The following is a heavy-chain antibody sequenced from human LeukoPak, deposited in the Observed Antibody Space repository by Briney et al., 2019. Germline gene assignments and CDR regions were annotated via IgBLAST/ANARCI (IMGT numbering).Heavy chain of an antibody. CDR1: GIPFTNAW. Sequence: GGSLRLSCSASGIPFTNAWMIWVRQAPGKGLEWVGRIKSKSDGGRTDYAAPVKGRFTISRDDSKTTLYLQMNSLKTEDSGVYYCATDGYSYAPGDYWGQGTLVTVSS. D-gene: IGHD5-18*01. CDR3: ATDGYSYAPGDY. CDR2: IKSKSDGGRT. J-gene: IGHJ4*02. V-gene: IGHV3-15*01.